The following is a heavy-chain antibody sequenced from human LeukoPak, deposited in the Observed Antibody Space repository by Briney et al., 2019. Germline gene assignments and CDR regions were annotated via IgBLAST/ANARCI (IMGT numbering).Heavy chain of an antibody. D-gene: IGHD2-8*01. CDR1: GFTFSSYS. Sequence: QPGGSLRLSCAASGFTFSSYSMNWVRQAPGKGVEWVSYISSSSSTIYYADSVKGRFTISRDNAKNSLYLQMHSLRAEDTAVYYCARVPPYCTNGVCYTTLDYWGQGTLVTVSS. CDR2: ISSSSSTI. J-gene: IGHJ4*02. CDR3: ARVPPYCTNGVCYTTLDY. V-gene: IGHV3-48*01.